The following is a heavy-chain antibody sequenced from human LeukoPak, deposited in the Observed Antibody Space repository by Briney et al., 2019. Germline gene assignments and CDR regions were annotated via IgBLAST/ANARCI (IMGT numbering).Heavy chain of an antibody. J-gene: IGHJ5*02. CDR1: GGSISSGDYY. CDR3: ARPPYSSGWYWFDP. Sequence: PSETLSLTCTVSGGSISSGDYYWSWIRQPPGKGLEWIGYIYYSGSTYYNPSLKSRVTISVDTSKNQFSLKLSSVTAADTAVYYCARPPYSSGWYWFDPWGQGTLVTVSS. D-gene: IGHD6-19*01. CDR2: IYYSGST. V-gene: IGHV4-30-4*01.